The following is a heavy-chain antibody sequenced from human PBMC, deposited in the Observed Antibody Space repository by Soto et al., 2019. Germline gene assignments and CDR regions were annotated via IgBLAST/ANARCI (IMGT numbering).Heavy chain of an antibody. D-gene: IGHD6-13*01. CDR3: ARAGQQLLPRPYYYGIDV. CDR1: GGTFSSYA. CDR2: IIPIFGTA. V-gene: IGHV1-69*12. Sequence: QVQLVQSGAEVKKPGSSVKVSCKASGGTFSSYAISWVRQAPGQGLEWMGGIIPIFGTANYAQKFQGRVTITADESTSTAYMERSSLRSEDTAVYYCARAGQQLLPRPYYYGIDVWGQGTTVTVSS. J-gene: IGHJ6*02.